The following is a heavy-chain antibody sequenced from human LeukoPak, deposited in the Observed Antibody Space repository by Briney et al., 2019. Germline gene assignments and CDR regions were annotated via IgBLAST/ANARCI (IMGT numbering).Heavy chain of an antibody. V-gene: IGHV4-4*02. CDR2: IYHSGST. CDR1: GGSISSSDW. Sequence: PSGTLSLTCAVSGGSISSSDWWTWVRQPPGKGLEWIGEIYHSGSTNYDPSLKSRVTISVDKSKNQFSLKLSSVTAADTAVYYCARDRRYYDSSGYIRGFDYWGQGTLVTVSS. D-gene: IGHD3-22*01. CDR3: ARDRRYYDSSGYIRGFDY. J-gene: IGHJ4*02.